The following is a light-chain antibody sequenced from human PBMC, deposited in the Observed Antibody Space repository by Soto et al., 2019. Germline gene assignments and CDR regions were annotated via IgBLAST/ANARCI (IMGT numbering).Light chain of an antibody. CDR2: LTS. CDR1: QSLVRRSYQY. Sequence: EIVMTQSPLSLSVTPGEPASISCRSSQSLVRRSYQYLDWYLQKPGQSPQLLIYLTSKRASGVPDRFSGSGSGTDFTFKISRVEAEDVEVYYCMQAREVQWTFGQGTKVEI. V-gene: IGKV2-28*01. CDR3: MQAREVQWT. J-gene: IGKJ1*01.